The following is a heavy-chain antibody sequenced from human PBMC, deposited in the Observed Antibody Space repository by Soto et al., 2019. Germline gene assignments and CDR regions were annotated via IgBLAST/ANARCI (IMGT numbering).Heavy chain of an antibody. CDR1: GYTFTGYY. J-gene: IGHJ6*02. CDR3: ARDPTKRWFGELYYYGMDV. Sequence: ASVKVSCKASGYTFTGYYMHWVRQAPEQGLEWMGWINPNSGGTNYAQKFQGRVTMTRDTSISTAYMELSRLRSDDTAVYYCARDPTKRWFGELYYYGMDVWGQGTTVTVSS. V-gene: IGHV1-2*02. D-gene: IGHD3-10*01. CDR2: INPNSGGT.